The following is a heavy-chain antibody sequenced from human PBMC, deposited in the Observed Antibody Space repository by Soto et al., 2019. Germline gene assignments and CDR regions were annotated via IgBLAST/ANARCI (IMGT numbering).Heavy chain of an antibody. Sequence: PSETLSLTCTVSGASISNNRWWAWVRLPPGKGLEWIGEIYHSGSTDSKPSLKSRVTISVDKSRSQFSLELTSVSAADTALYYCTTRFDGFGSFEYWGQGTLVTVSS. CDR1: GASISNNRW. D-gene: IGHD3-10*01. CDR2: IYHSGST. J-gene: IGHJ4*02. CDR3: TTRFDGFGSFEY. V-gene: IGHV4-4*02.